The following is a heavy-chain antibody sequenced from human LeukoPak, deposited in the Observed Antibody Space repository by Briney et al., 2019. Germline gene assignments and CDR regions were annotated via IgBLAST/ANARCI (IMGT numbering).Heavy chain of an antibody. CDR2: IRGSGGGT. CDR3: SRDPNGDYVGAFDFQR. D-gene: IGHD4-17*01. CDR1: GFTFSSYS. Sequence: SGGSLRLSCAASGFTFSSYSMNWVRQAPGRGLEWVSSIRGSGGGTDYADSVRGRFTISRDNSKNTLYLQMNSLRADDTAVYYCSRDPNGDYVGAFDFQRWGQGTLVTVSS. J-gene: IGHJ1*01. V-gene: IGHV3-23*01.